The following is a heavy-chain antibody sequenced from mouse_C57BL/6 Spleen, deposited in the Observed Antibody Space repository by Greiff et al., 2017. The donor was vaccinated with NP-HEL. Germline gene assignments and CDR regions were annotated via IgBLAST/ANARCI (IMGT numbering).Heavy chain of an antibody. V-gene: IGHV5-17*01. CDR2: ISSGSSTI. D-gene: IGHD2-1*01. Sequence: EVQLVESGGGLVKPGGSLKLSCAASGFTFSDYGMHWVRQAPEKGLEWVAYISSGSSTIYYADTVKGRFTISRDNAKNTLFLQMTSLRSEDTAMYYCARPYGNYQGWYFDVWGTGTTVTVSS. J-gene: IGHJ1*03. CDR1: GFTFSDYG. CDR3: ARPYGNYQGWYFDV.